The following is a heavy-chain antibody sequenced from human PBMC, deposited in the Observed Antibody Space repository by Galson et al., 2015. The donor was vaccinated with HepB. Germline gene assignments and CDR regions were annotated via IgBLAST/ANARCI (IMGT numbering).Heavy chain of an antibody. CDR3: ARGRRPDY. J-gene: IGHJ4*02. CDR2: IYPNSGDT. Sequence: SVKVSCKASGYTFTSYYMNWVRQATGQGLEWMGWIYPNSGDTGYAQKLQGRVTVTWNASISTAYMELTNLRSEDTAVYFCARGRRPDYWGQGTLVTVSS. CDR1: GYTFTSYY. V-gene: IGHV1-8*01.